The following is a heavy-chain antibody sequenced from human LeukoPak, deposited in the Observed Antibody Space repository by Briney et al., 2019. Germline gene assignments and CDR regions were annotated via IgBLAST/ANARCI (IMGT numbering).Heavy chain of an antibody. J-gene: IGHJ6*04. CDR2: VSYDGTET. V-gene: IGHV3-30*03. Sequence: GGSLRLSCAASGFIFSRYGMHWVRQAPGKGLEWVAVVSYDGTETKYADSVKGRLNLSRDNSKNTVYLQMNSLTFEDTAVYYCARSARGVIFDVWGKGATVIVSS. CDR1: GFIFSRYG. CDR3: ARSARGVIFDV. D-gene: IGHD3-10*01.